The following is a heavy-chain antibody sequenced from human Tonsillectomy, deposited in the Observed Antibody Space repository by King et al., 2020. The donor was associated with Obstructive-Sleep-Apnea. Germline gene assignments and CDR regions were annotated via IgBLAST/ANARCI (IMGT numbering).Heavy chain of an antibody. V-gene: IGHV3-23*04. J-gene: IGHJ4*02. Sequence: QLVQSGGGLVQPGGSLRLSCAASGFTFSSYAMSWVRQAPGKGLEWVSAIGGGGSSTYYADSVKGRFTISRDNSKNTLYLQVNGLRAEDTAIYYCARTYCSGGSCYSPYYFDYWGQGTLVTVSS. CDR3: ARTYCSGGSCYSPYYFDY. CDR2: IGGGGSST. D-gene: IGHD2-15*01. CDR1: GFTFSSYA.